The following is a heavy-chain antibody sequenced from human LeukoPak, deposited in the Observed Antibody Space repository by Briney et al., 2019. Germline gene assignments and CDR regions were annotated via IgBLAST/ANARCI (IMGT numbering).Heavy chain of an antibody. CDR3: ARTQYSSGWYVFDY. V-gene: IGHV1-18*01. D-gene: IGHD6-19*01. Sequence: ASVKVSCKASGYTFPSYGISWVRQAPGQGLEWMGWISAYNGNTNYAQKLQGRVTMTTDTSTSTAYMELRSLRSDDTAVYYCARTQYSSGWYVFDYWGQGTLVTVSS. CDR2: ISAYNGNT. J-gene: IGHJ4*02. CDR1: GYTFPSYG.